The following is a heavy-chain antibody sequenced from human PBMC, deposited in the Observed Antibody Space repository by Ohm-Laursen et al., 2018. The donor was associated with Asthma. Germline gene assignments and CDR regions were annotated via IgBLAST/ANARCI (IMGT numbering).Heavy chain of an antibody. V-gene: IGHV2-26*01. CDR1: GASMTSGDYS. D-gene: IGHD3-22*01. CDR2: IFSNDEK. Sequence: ETLSLTCTVSGASMTSGDYSWTWIRQPPGKALEWLAHIFSNDEKSYSTSLKSRLTISKDTSKNQVVLTMTNMDPVDTATYYCAHSSFGGYYDYWGQGTLVTVSS. J-gene: IGHJ4*02. CDR3: AHSSFGGYYDY.